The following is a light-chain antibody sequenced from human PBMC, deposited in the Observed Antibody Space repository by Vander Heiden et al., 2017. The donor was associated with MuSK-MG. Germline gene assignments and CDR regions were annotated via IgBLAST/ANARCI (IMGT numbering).Light chain of an antibody. CDR2: DAS. Sequence: AIQLTQSPSSLSASVGDRVTITCRASQGIGSALAWYQQKPGKAPNLLIYDASSLESGVPSRFSGSGSGTDFTLTISSLQPEDFATYYCQQFKSYPITFGQETRLELK. CDR3: QQFKSYPIT. CDR1: QGIGSA. V-gene: IGKV1-13*02. J-gene: IGKJ5*01.